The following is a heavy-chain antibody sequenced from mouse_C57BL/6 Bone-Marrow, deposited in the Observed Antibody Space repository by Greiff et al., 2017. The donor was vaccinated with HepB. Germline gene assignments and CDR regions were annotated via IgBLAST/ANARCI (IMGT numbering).Heavy chain of an antibody. CDR2: ISSGGSYT. D-gene: IGHD2-2*01. Sequence: EVKLLESGGDLVKPGGSLKLSCAASGFTFSSYGMSWVRQTPDKRLEWVATISSGGSYTYYPDSVKGRFTISRDNAKNTLYLQMSSLKSEDTAMYYCAIQDDGYGGRYFDYWGQGTTLTVSS. CDR1: GFTFSSYG. J-gene: IGHJ2*01. V-gene: IGHV5-6*01. CDR3: AIQDDGYGGRYFDY.